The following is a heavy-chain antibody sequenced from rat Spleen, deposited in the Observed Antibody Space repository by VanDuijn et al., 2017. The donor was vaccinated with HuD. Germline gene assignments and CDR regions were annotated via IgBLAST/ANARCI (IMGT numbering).Heavy chain of an antibody. D-gene: IGHD1-9*01. CDR2: ISTSGSRT. CDR1: GFTFSNYY. J-gene: IGHJ4*01. V-gene: IGHV5-25*01. CDR3: ARHIGPSYYGYNPYVMDA. Sequence: EVQLVESGGGLVQPGRSLKLSCAASGFTFSNYYMAWVRQAPKKGLEWVATISTSGSRTYYPDSVKGRFTISRDNAKSSLYLQMNSLKSEDTATYYCARHIGPSYYGYNPYVMDAWGQGASVTVSS.